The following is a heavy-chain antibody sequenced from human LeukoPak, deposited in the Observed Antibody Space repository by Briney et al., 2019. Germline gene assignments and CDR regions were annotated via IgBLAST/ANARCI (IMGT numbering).Heavy chain of an antibody. J-gene: IGHJ4*02. D-gene: IGHD3-10*01. CDR1: GYTFTSYY. CDR3: ASYGSGTEGLY. CDR2: INPSGGST. Sequence: ASVKVSCKASGYTFTSYYMHWVRQAPGQGLEWMGIINPSGGSTNYAQKLQGRVTMTTDTSTSTAYMELRSLRSDDTAVYYCASYGSGTEGLYWGQGTLVTVSS. V-gene: IGHV1-46*01.